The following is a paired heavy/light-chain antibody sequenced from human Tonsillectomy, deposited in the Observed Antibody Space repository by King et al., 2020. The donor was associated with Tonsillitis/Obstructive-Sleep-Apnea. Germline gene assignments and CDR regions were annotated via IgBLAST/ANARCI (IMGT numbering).Light chain of an antibody. CDR1: QSLLHSNGYNY. CDR3: MQALQTPTWT. J-gene: IGKJ1*01. CDR2: LGS. Sequence: IVLTQSPLSLSVTPGEPASISCRSSQSLLHSNGYNYLDWYLQKPGQSPQLLVYLGSTRASGVPDRFSGSGSGTDFTLRISRVEAEDVGVYYCMQALQTPTWTFGQGTKVEIK. V-gene: IGKV2-28*01.
Heavy chain of an antibody. CDR3: ARVHVAVIERFYYYLMNA. CDR2: INAYNGNT. Sequence: QVQMVQSGAEVKKPGASVKLSCKASGYTFSNYGVSWVRQAPGQGLEWMGWINAYNGNTHYAQNFQDRVSMTTDTSTSTAYMELRSLRSDDTAVYYCARVHVAVIERFYYYLMNAWGKGTTVTVSS. J-gene: IGHJ6*03. V-gene: IGHV1-18*01. CDR1: GYTFSNYG. D-gene: IGHD2-21*01.